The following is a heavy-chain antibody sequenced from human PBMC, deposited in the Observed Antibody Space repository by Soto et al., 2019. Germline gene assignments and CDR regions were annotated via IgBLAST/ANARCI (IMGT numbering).Heavy chain of an antibody. Sequence: EVQLVESGGGLVQPGGSLRLSCAASGFTFSSYSMNWVRQAPGKGLEWVSYISSSSSTIYYADSVKSRFTMSRDNAKNSLYLQMNSLRDEDTAVYYCARDTQDDFWSGYYRDYWGQGTLVTVSS. D-gene: IGHD3-3*01. J-gene: IGHJ4*02. CDR1: GFTFSSYS. CDR2: ISSSSSTI. CDR3: ARDTQDDFWSGYYRDY. V-gene: IGHV3-48*02.